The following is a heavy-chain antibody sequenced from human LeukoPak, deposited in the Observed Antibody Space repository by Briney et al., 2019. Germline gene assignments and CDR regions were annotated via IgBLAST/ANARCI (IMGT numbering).Heavy chain of an antibody. CDR2: IYYSGST. Sequence: SETLSLTCTVSGGSISSYYWSWIRQPPGKGLEWIGYIYYSGSTNYNPSLKSRVTISVDTSKNQFSLKLSSVTAADTAVYYCARAFYYDSSGYDAFDIWGQGTMVTVSS. CDR1: GGSISSYY. J-gene: IGHJ3*02. D-gene: IGHD3-22*01. CDR3: ARAFYYDSSGYDAFDI. V-gene: IGHV4-59*01.